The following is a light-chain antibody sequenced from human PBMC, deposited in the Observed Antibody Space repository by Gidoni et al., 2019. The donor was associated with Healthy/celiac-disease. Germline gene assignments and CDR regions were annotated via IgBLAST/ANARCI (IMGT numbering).Light chain of an antibody. CDR3: QQYYSYSWT. Sequence: FSASTGDRVTITCRASQGISSYLAWYQQKPGKAPKLLIYAASTLQSGVPSRFSGSGSGTDFTLTISCLQSEDFATYYCQQYYSYSWTFGQXTKVXIK. CDR1: QGISSY. CDR2: AAS. J-gene: IGKJ1*01. V-gene: IGKV1-8*01.